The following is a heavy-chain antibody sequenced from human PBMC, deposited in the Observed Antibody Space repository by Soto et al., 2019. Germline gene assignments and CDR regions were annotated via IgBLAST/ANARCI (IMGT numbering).Heavy chain of an antibody. D-gene: IGHD1-7*01. Sequence: ASVKVSCKASGYTFTGYYMHWVRQAPGQGLEWMGWINPNSGGTNYAQKFQGRVTMTRDTSISTAYMELSRLRSDDTAVYYCARFINRNYFFDYWGQGTLVTVSS. V-gene: IGHV1-2*02. CDR1: GYTFTGYY. J-gene: IGHJ4*02. CDR3: ARFINRNYFFDY. CDR2: INPNSGGT.